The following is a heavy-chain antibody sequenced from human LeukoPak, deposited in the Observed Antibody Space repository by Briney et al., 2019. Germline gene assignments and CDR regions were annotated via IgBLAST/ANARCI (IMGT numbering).Heavy chain of an antibody. V-gene: IGHV3-23*01. CDR1: GFTFSSYA. D-gene: IGHD6-19*01. J-gene: IGHJ2*01. CDR2: ISGRGGST. Sequence: GGSLRLSCAASGFTFSSYAMSWVRQAPGKGLEWVSAISGRGGSTYYADSVKGRFTISRDNSKNTLYLQMNSLRAEDTAVYYCARDSSGWYGGYFDLWGRGTLVTVSS. CDR3: ARDSSGWYGGYFDL.